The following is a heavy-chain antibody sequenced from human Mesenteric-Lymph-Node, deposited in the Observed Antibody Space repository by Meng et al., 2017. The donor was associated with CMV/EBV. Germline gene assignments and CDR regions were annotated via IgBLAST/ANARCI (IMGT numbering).Heavy chain of an antibody. CDR2: INHSGST. D-gene: IGHD5-24*01. V-gene: IGHV4-39*07. CDR1: GGSISSSSYY. J-gene: IGHJ4*02. Sequence: LETLSLTCTVSGGSISSSSYYWGWIRQPPGKGLEWIGEINHSGSTNYNPSLKSRVTISVDTSKNQFSLKLSSVTAADTAVYYCARGNRDGYNEIFGDFDYWGQGTLVTVSS. CDR3: ARGNRDGYNEIFGDFDY.